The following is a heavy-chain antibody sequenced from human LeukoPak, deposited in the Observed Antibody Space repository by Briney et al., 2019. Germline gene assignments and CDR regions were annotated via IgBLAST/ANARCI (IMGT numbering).Heavy chain of an antibody. V-gene: IGHV3-23*01. J-gene: IGHJ6*02. D-gene: IGHD3-10*01. Sequence: GGSLRVSCSASGFTFSDYALHWVRQAPGKGLEWVSVISDNGGITDYADSVKGRFTISRDNSKNTLYLQMNSLRAEDTAVYYCARGPHGVRGYYGMDVWGQGTTVTFSS. CDR2: ISDNGGIT. CDR3: ARGPHGVRGYYGMDV. CDR1: GFTFSDYA.